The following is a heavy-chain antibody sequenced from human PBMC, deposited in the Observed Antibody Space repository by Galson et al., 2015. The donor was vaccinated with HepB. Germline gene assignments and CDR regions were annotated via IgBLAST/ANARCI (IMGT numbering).Heavy chain of an antibody. D-gene: IGHD6-19*01. J-gene: IGHJ6*02. V-gene: IGHV6-1*01. CDR1: GDSVSSNSAA. CDR2: TYYRSKWYN. Sequence: CAISGDSVSSNSAAWNWIRQSPSRGLEWLGRTYYRSKWYNDYAVSVKSRITINPDTSKNQFSLQLNSVTPEDTAVYYCARDRISWSGWYIYYYGMDVWGQGTTVTVSS. CDR3: ARDRISWSGWYIYYYGMDV.